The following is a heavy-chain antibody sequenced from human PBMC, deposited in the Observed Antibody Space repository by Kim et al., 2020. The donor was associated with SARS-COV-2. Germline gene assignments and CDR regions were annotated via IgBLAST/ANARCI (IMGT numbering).Heavy chain of an antibody. CDR2: ISSSSYI. V-gene: IGHV3-21*01. J-gene: IGHJ4*02. Sequence: GGSLRLSCAASGFTFSSYSMNWVRQAPGKGLEWVSSISSSSYIYYADSVKGRFTISRDNAKNSLYLQMNSLRAEDTAVYYCAREGNYYDSSGYLRVWGQGTLVTVSS. CDR1: GFTFSSYS. CDR3: AREGNYYDSSGYLRV. D-gene: IGHD3-22*01.